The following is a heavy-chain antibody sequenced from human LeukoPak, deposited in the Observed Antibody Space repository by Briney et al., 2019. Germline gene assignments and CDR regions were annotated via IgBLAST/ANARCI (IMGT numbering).Heavy chain of an antibody. D-gene: IGHD3-22*01. Sequence: GGSLRLSCAASGFTFSSYAMSWVRQAPGKGLEWASAISGSGGSTYYADSVKGRFTISRDNSKNTLYLQMNSLRAEDTAVYYCAKRLSSYYYDSSGYYYGLDVWGQGTTVTVSS. CDR3: AKRLSSYYYDSSGYYYGLDV. CDR1: GFTFSSYA. V-gene: IGHV3-23*01. J-gene: IGHJ6*02. CDR2: ISGSGGST.